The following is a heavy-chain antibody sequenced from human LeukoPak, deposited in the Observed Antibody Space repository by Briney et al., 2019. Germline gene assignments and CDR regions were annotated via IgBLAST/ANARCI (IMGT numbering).Heavy chain of an antibody. D-gene: IGHD2-15*01. CDR2: IYYSWST. CDR1: GGSISRYY. V-gene: IGHV4-59*12. Sequence: SETLSLTCTVSGGSISRYYWSWIRQPPGKELEWIGYIYYSWSTNYNPSLKSRATISVDTSKNQFSLKLSSVTAADTAVYYCARVSGYCSGGSCYRGPFFYGMDVWGQGTTVTVSS. J-gene: IGHJ6*02. CDR3: ARVSGYCSGGSCYRGPFFYGMDV.